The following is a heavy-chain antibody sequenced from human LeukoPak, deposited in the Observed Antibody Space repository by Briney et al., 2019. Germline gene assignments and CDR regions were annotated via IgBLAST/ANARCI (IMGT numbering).Heavy chain of an antibody. CDR3: ARDYGECYYDSSGYYGGFDY. CDR2: ISSSSSYI. V-gene: IGHV3-21*01. CDR1: GFTFSSYS. J-gene: IGHJ4*02. D-gene: IGHD3-22*01. Sequence: GGSLRLSCAASGFTFSSYSMNWVRQAPGKGLEWVSSISSSSSYIYYADSVKGRFTISRDNAKNSLYLQMNSLRAEDTAVYYCARDYGECYYDSSGYYGGFDYWGQGTLVTVSS.